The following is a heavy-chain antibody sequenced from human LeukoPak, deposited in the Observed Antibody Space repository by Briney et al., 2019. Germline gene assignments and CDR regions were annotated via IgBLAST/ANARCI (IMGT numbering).Heavy chain of an antibody. CDR2: ISAYNGNT. CDR3: ARAEGYCSSTSCYTTYYYYYGMDV. J-gene: IGHJ6*02. Sequence: ASVNVSFKASGYTFTSYGISWVRQAPGQGLEWMGWISAYNGNTNYAQKLQGRVTMTTDTSTSTAYMELRSLRSDDTAVYYCARAEGYCSSTSCYTTYYYYYGMDVWGQGTTVTVSS. D-gene: IGHD2-2*02. V-gene: IGHV1-18*01. CDR1: GYTFTSYG.